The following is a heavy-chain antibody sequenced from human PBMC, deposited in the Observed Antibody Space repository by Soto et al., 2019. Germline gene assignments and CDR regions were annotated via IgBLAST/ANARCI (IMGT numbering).Heavy chain of an antibody. D-gene: IGHD1-26*01. CDR1: GFTFSSCG. CDR2: IWYDGSKK. V-gene: IGHV3-33*01. CDR3: VGVGARGSYWAPDY. J-gene: IGHJ4*02. Sequence: QVQLVESGGGVVQPGRSLRLSCAASGFTFSSCGMHWVRQAPGKGLEWVTVIWYDGSKKYYADSVKGRFTISRDNSKNTMDLQMNRLSAEDTAGYYCVGVGARGSYWAPDYWGQGTLVSASS.